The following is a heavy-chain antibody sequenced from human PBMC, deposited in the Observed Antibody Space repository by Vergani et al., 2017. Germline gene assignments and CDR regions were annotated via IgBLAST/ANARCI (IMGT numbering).Heavy chain of an antibody. CDR1: GYTFTSYY. V-gene: IGHV1-46*01. Sequence: QVQLVQSGAEVKKPGASVKVSCKASGYTFTSYYMHWVRQAPGQGLEWMGIINPSGGSTSYAQKFQGRVTMTRDTSTSTFYMELSSLRSEATAVYYCARDRGAAALFFWFDPWGQGTLVTVSS. CDR3: ARDRGAAALFFWFDP. D-gene: IGHD3-3*01. J-gene: IGHJ5*02. CDR2: INPSGGST.